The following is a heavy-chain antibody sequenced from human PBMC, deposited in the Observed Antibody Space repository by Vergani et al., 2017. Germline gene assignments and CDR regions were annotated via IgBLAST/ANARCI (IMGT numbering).Heavy chain of an antibody. Sequence: EVQLLQSEGAVVQPGGSLRLSCAASGFTFNHYAMNWVRQAPGKGLAWVSGISGSGGSTYYAGSVKGRFTISRDSSKTTLYLQMNSLSAGDTAVYYCAKANPRNSGYDYLYYYHAMDVWGQGTTVTVSS. J-gene: IGHJ6*02. CDR3: AKANPRNSGYDYLYYYHAMDV. CDR1: GFTFNHYA. D-gene: IGHD5-12*01. V-gene: IGHV3-23*01. CDR2: ISGSGGST.